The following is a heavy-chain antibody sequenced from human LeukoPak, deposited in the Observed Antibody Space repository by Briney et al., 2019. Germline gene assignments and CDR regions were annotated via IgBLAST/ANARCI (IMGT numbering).Heavy chain of an antibody. CDR1: GDSISSSSYY. D-gene: IGHD2-2*02. Sequence: SETLSLTCTVSGDSISSSSYYWGWIRQPPGKGLEWIGSIYYSGSTYYNPSLKSRVTISVDTSKKQFSLKLSSVTAADTAVYYCARRKYPYYFDYWGQGTLVTVSS. CDR3: ARRKYPYYFDY. CDR2: IYYSGST. J-gene: IGHJ4*02. V-gene: IGHV4-39*01.